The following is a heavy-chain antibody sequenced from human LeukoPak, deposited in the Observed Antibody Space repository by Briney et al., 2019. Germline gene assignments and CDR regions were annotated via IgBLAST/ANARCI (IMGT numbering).Heavy chain of an antibody. CDR2: ISGSGGST. Sequence: GGSLRLSCAASGFTFSSYEMNWVRQAPGKGLEWVSAISGSGGSTYYTDSVKGRFTISRDNSKNTLYLQMNSLRAEDTAVYYCAKGAYCGGDCCPFDYWGQGTLVTVSS. CDR3: AKGAYCGGDCCPFDY. D-gene: IGHD2-21*02. J-gene: IGHJ4*02. CDR1: GFTFSSYE. V-gene: IGHV3-23*01.